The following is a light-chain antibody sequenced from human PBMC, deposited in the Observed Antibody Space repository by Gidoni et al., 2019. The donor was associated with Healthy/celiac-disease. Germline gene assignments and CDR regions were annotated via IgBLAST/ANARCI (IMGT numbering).Light chain of an antibody. J-gene: IGKJ4*01. Sequence: EIVLTQSPATLSLSPGERATLSCRASQGVSSYLAWYHQNPGQAPRLLIYDASNRATGIPARFSGSGSGTDFTLTISSLEPEDFAVYYCQQRSNFGGGTKVEIK. CDR1: QGVSSY. CDR2: DAS. CDR3: QQRSN. V-gene: IGKV3-11*01.